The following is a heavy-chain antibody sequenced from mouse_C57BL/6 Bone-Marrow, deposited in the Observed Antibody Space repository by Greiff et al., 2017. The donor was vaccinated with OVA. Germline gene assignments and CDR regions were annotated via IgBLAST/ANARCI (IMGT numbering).Heavy chain of an antibody. CDR3: ARCYDCSRAWFAY. CDR1: GYNFTSYW. D-gene: IGHD2-4*01. CDR2: IYPGSGST. V-gene: IGHV1-55*01. Sequence: QVQLQQPGAELVKPGASVKMSCKASGYNFTSYWITWVKQRPGQGLEWIGDIYPGSGSTNYNEKFKSKATLTVDTSSSTAYMQLSSRTSEDSAVYYCARCYDCSRAWFAYWGQGTLVTVSA. J-gene: IGHJ3*01.